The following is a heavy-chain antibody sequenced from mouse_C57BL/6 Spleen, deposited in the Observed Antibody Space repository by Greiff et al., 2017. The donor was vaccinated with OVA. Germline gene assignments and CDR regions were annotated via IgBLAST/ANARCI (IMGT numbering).Heavy chain of an antibody. CDR3: ARIEDGSSYSDY. CDR1: GFSLSTFGMG. D-gene: IGHD1-1*01. Sequence: QVTLKESGPGILQPSQTLSLTCSFSGFSLSTFGMGVGWIRQPSGKGLVWLAHIWWDDDKYYNPALQSRLTITKDTSKHQLFLTSANVDTADTATYYCARIEDGSSYSDYWGQGTTLTVSS. J-gene: IGHJ2*01. CDR2: IWWDDDK. V-gene: IGHV8-8*01.